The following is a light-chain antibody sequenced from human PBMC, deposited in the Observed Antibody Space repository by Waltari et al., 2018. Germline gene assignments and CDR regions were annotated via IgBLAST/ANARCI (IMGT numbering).Light chain of an antibody. Sequence: EIMMTQSPATLSVSTGERVALSCRASQSISNYLAWYQQKPGQAPKLLIYGASSRTTGIPSRFGGSGSGTEFTLTISSLQSEDFAIYYCQQYNSGPGTFGQGTEVEIK. V-gene: IGKV3-15*01. CDR1: QSISNY. J-gene: IGKJ1*01. CDR3: QQYNSGPGT. CDR2: GAS.